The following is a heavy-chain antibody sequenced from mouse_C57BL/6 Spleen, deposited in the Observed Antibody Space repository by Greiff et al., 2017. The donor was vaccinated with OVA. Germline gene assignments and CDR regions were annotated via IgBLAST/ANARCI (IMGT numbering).Heavy chain of an antibody. D-gene: IGHD2-4*01. J-gene: IGHJ2*01. Sequence: QVQLKQSGAELVRPGASVTLSCKASGYTFTDYDMHWVKQTPVHGLEWIGAIDPETGGTAYNQKFKGKAILTADKSSSTAYMELRSLTSEDSAVYYCTSLYDYGGYFDYGGQGTTLTGSS. CDR1: GYTFTDYD. CDR3: TSLYDYGGYFDY. CDR2: IDPETGGT. V-gene: IGHV1-15*01.